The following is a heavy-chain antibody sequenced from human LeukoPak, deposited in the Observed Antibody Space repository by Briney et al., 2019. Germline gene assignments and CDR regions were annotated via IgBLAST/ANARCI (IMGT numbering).Heavy chain of an antibody. CDR3: AKLPGRAADY. CDR1: GFTLSNHW. J-gene: IGHJ4*02. Sequence: GGSLRLSCAASGFTLSNHWMTWVRQVPGRGPEWVANVNRDGSETYYLDSVKGRFTISKDNAKISLYLQMNSLRAEDTAVYYCAKLPGRAADYWGQGTLVTVSS. CDR2: VNRDGSET. V-gene: IGHV3-7*03.